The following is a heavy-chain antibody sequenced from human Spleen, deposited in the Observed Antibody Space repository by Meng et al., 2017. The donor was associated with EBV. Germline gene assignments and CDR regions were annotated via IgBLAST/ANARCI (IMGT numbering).Heavy chain of an antibody. V-gene: IGHV1-18*01. CDR2: ISTNSGNT. J-gene: IGHJ4*02. CDR3: ARGQGIPWPF. D-gene: IGHD2-21*01. Sequence: QVQLVQSGAEVKKPGASVKVACKASGYMFTSYGISWVRQDPGQGLEWMGSISTNSGNTNYAKRLQGRVTMTIDRSTSTAYVELRSLTSDDTAVYYCARGQGIPWPFWGQGTLVTVSS. CDR1: GYMFTSYG.